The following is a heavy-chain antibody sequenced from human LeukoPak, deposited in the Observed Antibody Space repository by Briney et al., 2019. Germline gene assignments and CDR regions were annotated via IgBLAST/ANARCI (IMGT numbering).Heavy chain of an antibody. J-gene: IGHJ4*02. D-gene: IGHD3-22*01. CDR3: ARAVGSAGKQRTYYYDSSGYSPPDY. CDR2: ISVYNGNT. V-gene: IGHV1-18*04. CDR1: GYTFTGYY. Sequence: ASVKVSCKASGYTFTGYYMHWVRQAPGQGLEWMGWISVYNGNTNYAQKLQGRVTMTTDTSTSTAYMELSRLRSDDTAVYYCARAVGSAGKQRTYYYDSSGYSPPDYWGQGTLVTVSS.